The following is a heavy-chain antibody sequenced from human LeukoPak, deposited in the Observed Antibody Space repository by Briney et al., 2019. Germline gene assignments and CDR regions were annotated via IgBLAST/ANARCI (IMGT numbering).Heavy chain of an antibody. J-gene: IGHJ2*01. CDR3: ARSRTSNRYFDL. V-gene: IGHV3-48*01. CDR1: GFPFNSYS. CDR2: INSGSTTI. D-gene: IGHD2-8*01. Sequence: GGSLRLSCAASGFPFNSYSMNWVRQAPGKGLEWVSYINSGSTTIYSADSVKGRFAIPRDNAKNSLFLQMNSLRAEDTAVYYCARSRTSNRYFDLWGRGTLVTVSS.